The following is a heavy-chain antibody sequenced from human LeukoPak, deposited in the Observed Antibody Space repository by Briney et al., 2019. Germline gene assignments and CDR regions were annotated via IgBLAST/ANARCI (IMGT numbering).Heavy chain of an antibody. V-gene: IGHV4-38-2*02. CDR2: FYHGGST. Sequence: SETLSLACTVSGYSISTGYYWDWSRQPPGKGLGGIGTFYHGGSTYYNQSLKSRVTISVDTSKNQFSLNLTSVTAADTAVYYCARDAVGATPMDYWGQGTLVTVSS. CDR1: GYSISTGYY. J-gene: IGHJ4*02. CDR3: ARDAVGATPMDY. D-gene: IGHD1-26*01.